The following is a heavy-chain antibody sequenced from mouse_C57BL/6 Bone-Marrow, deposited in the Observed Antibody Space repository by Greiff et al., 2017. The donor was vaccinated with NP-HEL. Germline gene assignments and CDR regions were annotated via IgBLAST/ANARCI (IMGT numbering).Heavy chain of an antibody. D-gene: IGHD2-5*01. Sequence: EVMLVESGGDLVKPGGSLKLSCAASGFTFSSYGMSWVRQTPDKRLEWVATISSGGSYTYYPDSVKGRFTIPRDNAKNTLYLQMSSLKSEDTAMYYCARHYYSNYFDYWGRGTTLTVSS. CDR1: GFTFSSYG. CDR2: ISSGGSYT. CDR3: ARHYYSNYFDY. J-gene: IGHJ2*01. V-gene: IGHV5-6*02.